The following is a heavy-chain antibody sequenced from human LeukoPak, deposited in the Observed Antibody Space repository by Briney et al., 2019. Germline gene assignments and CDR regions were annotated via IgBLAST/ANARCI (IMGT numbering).Heavy chain of an antibody. Sequence: SETLSLTCTVSGGSISSYYWSWIRQSPGKGLEWIGYIYYSGSTNYNPSLKSRVTISVDTSKNQFSLKLSSVTAADTAVYYCARMGRYFDWLLPDYWGQGTLVTVSS. D-gene: IGHD3-9*01. J-gene: IGHJ4*02. CDR3: ARMGRYFDWLLPDY. CDR2: IYYSGST. V-gene: IGHV4-59*01. CDR1: GGSISSYY.